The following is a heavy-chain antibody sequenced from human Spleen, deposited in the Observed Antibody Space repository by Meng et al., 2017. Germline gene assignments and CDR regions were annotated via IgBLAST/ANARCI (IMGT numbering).Heavy chain of an antibody. V-gene: IGHV3-23*04. CDR1: GFSFSSYA. CDR2: LSGGGFTT. J-gene: IGHJ4*02. CDR3: CGHTDN. D-gene: IGHD5-18*01. Sequence: VQLVGAGGGLGQPGGSLRLSCAASGFSFSSYAMSWVRRAPGKGLEWLAALSGGGFTTYYADSVKGRFTISRDDSKNTVYLQMNSLKTEDTAIYYCCGHTDNWGQGTQVTVSS.